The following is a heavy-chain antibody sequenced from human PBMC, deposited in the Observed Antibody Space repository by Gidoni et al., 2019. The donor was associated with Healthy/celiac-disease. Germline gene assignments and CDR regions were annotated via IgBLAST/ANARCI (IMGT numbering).Heavy chain of an antibody. CDR3: ARGLGFPPHDINWNPLDGTR. Sequence: QVQLVQSGAEVKQLGASVKVSCKASGYTFTRYDINWVRQATGQGLEWMGWMNPNSGNTGYAQKFQGRVTMTRNTSISTAYMELSSLRSEDTAVYYCARGLGFPPHDINWNPLDGTRWGQGTLVTVSS. CDR1: GYTFTRYD. CDR2: MNPNSGNT. D-gene: IGHD1-20*01. J-gene: IGHJ4*02. V-gene: IGHV1-8*01.